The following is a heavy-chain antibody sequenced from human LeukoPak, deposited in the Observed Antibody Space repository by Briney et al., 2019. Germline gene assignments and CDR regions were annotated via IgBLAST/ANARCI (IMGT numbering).Heavy chain of an antibody. V-gene: IGHV4-31*03. D-gene: IGHD3-22*01. CDR2: IYHTGTT. Sequence: PSETLSLTCTISGASTSSRGYYWTRVRQHSGKGLEWIGYIYHTGTTYYNPSLRSRITISMGTSKNQFSLKMTSMTAADTAVYYCAGDLDFASGYYLHYWGQGSLVTVSS. CDR1: GASTSSRGYY. J-gene: IGHJ4*02. CDR3: AGDLDFASGYYLHY.